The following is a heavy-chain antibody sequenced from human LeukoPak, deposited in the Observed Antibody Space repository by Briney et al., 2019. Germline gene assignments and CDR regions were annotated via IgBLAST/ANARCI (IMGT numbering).Heavy chain of an antibody. CDR1: GFTFNSYA. CDR2: ISNSGVST. V-gene: IGHV3-23*01. D-gene: IGHD6-19*01. Sequence: EGSLRLSCAASGFTFNSYAMSWVRQAPGKRLEWVSAISNSGVSTYYADPVKGRFTISRDNSKKTLYLQMNSLRVEDTAVYHCVKDPYSSGWYGGNAFDLWGQGTMVTVSS. J-gene: IGHJ3*01. CDR3: VKDPYSSGWYGGNAFDL.